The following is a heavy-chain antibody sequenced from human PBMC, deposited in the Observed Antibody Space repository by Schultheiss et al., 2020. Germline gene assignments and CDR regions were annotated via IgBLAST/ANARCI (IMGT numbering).Heavy chain of an antibody. J-gene: IGHJ4*02. V-gene: IGHV4-34*01. Sequence: TLSLTCAVYGGSFSGYYWSWIRQPPGKGLEWIGSIYYSGSTYYNPSLKSRVTISVDKSKNQFSLKLSSVTAADTAVYYCARVGRVTFDYWSQGTLVTVSS. CDR3: ARVGRVTFDY. CDR1: GGSFSGYY. D-gene: IGHD4-23*01. CDR2: IYYSGST.